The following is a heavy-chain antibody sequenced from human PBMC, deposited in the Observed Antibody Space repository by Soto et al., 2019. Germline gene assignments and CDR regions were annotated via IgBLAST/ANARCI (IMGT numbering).Heavy chain of an antibody. CDR1: GGSISSSSYY. J-gene: IGHJ5*02. Sequence: SLTCTVSGGSISSSSYYWGWIRQPPGKGLEWIGSIYYSGSTYYNPSLKSRVTISVDTSKNQFSLKLSSVTAADTAVYYCARPNYDILTGPGAWSDPWGQGTLVTVSS. CDR3: ARPNYDILTGPGAWSDP. D-gene: IGHD3-9*01. V-gene: IGHV4-39*01. CDR2: IYYSGST.